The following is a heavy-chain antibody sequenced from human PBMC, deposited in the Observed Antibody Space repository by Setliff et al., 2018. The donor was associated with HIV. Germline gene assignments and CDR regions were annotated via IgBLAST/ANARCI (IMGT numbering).Heavy chain of an antibody. CDR1: GGSFSGYY. CDR2: INHSGST. Sequence: ETLSLTCAVYGGSFSGYYWSWIRQPPGKGLEWIGEINHSGSTNYKPSLKSRLTISVDTSKNQFSLSLNSVTAADTAVYFCARGGAVSADFDSWGQGTLVTVSS. CDR3: ARGGAVSADFDS. V-gene: IGHV4-34*01. J-gene: IGHJ5*01. D-gene: IGHD3-16*01.